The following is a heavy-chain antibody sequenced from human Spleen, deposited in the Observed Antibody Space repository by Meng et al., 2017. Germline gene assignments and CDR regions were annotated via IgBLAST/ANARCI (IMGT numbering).Heavy chain of an antibody. V-gene: IGHV2-5*02. CDR3: AHLGGSSWYFDY. D-gene: IGHD6-13*01. CDR1: GFSLSTSGVG. Sequence: QITLKESGPTLVKPTQTLTLACPFSGFSLSTSGVGVGWIRQPPGKALEWLALIYWDDDKRYSPSLKSRLTITKDTSKNQVVLTMTNMDPVDTATYYCAHLGGSSWYFDYWGQGTLVTVSS. J-gene: IGHJ4*02. CDR2: IYWDDDK.